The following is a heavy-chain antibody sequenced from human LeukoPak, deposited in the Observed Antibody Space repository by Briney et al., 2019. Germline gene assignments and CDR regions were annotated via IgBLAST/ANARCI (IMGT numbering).Heavy chain of an antibody. V-gene: IGHV4-39*01. D-gene: IGHD1-26*01. CDR1: GGSISSSSYY. CDR3: ARSRGSYPPGDY. Sequence: SETLSLTCTVSGGSISSSSYYWGWIRQPPGKGLEWIGSIYYSGSTYYNPSLKSRVTISVDTSKNQFSLKLSSVTAADTAVYYCARSRGSYPPGDYWGQGTLVTVSS. J-gene: IGHJ4*02. CDR2: IYYSGST.